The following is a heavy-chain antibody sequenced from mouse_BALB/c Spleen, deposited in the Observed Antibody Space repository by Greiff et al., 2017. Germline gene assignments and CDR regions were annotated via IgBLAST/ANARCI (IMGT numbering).Heavy chain of an antibody. D-gene: IGHD2-2*01. CDR1: GYTFTSYV. CDR3: ARFGYDHAMDY. Sequence: EVQLVESGPELVKPGASVKMSCKASGYTFTSYVMHWVKQKPGQCLEWIGYINPYNDGTKYNEKFKGKATLTSDKSSSTAYMELSSLTSKDSAVYYSARFGYDHAMDYWGQGTSVTVSA. CDR2: INPYNDGT. V-gene: IGHV1-14*01. J-gene: IGHJ4*01.